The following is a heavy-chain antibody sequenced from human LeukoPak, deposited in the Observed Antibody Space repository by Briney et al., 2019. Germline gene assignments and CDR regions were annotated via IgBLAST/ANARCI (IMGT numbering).Heavy chain of an antibody. CDR2: IYTSGST. D-gene: IGHD3-3*01. CDR3: ARGLIWSGYFDY. J-gene: IGHJ4*02. CDR1: GGSISSGSYY. V-gene: IGHV4-61*02. Sequence: TLSLTCTVSGGSISSGSYYWSWIRQPAGKGLEWIGRIYTSGSTNYNPSLKSRVTISVDTSKNQFSLKLSSVTAADTAVYYCARGLIWSGYFDYWGQGTLVTVSS.